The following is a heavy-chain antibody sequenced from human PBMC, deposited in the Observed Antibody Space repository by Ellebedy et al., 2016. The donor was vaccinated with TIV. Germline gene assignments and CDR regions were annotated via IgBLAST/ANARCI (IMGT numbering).Heavy chain of an antibody. CDR3: ARLPTARIAAAGGVAWFGP. V-gene: IGHV3-23*01. CDR2: ISHTGSRT. J-gene: IGHJ5*02. CDR1: GFTFSSYA. Sequence: GESLKISCAASGFTFSSYAMSWVRQAPGKVLEWVSTISHTGSRTYYADSVEGRFIISRDTSKKTLYLHINSVTVDDMGVYYCARLPTARIAAAGGVAWFGPWGQGTLLIVSS. D-gene: IGHD6-13*01.